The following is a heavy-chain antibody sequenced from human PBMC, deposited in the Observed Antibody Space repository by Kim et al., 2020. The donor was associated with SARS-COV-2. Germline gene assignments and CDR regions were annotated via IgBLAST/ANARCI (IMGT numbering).Heavy chain of an antibody. D-gene: IGHD3-22*01. CDR3: ANYDSSGYRSGMDV. V-gene: IGHV4-59*13. Sequence: SETLSLTCTVSGGSISSYYWSWIRQPPGKGLEWIGYIYYSGSTNYNPSLKSRVTISVDTSKNQFSLKLSSVTAADTAVYYCANYDSSGYRSGMDVWGQGTTVTVSS. CDR2: IYYSGST. CDR1: GGSISSYY. J-gene: IGHJ6*02.